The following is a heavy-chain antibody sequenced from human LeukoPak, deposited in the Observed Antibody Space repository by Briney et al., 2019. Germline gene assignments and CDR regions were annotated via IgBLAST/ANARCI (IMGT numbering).Heavy chain of an antibody. Sequence: GRSLRLSCAASGFTFSSYGMHWVRQAPGKGLEWVAVIWDDGSNKYYADSVKGRFTISRDNSKNTLYLQMNSLRAEDTAVYYCAKDKSAARAPYYYFDYWGQGTLVTVSS. CDR3: AKDKSAARAPYYYFDY. J-gene: IGHJ4*02. CDR2: IWDDGSNK. CDR1: GFTFSSYG. D-gene: IGHD6-6*01. V-gene: IGHV3-33*06.